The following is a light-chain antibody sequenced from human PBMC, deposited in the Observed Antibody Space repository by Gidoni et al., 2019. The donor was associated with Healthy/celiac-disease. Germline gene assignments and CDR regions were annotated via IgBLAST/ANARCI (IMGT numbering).Light chain of an antibody. CDR3: QHYDNPPLT. V-gene: IGKV1-33*01. J-gene: IGKJ4*01. Sequence: DIQLPQSTSYLSSSVGDSVTIACQANQDISNYLNWYQQKPGKAPKLLNSDASNLETVVPSRFSGSGSGKDSTFTISLLQPEDIATYYCQHYDNPPLTFGGGTKVEIK. CDR2: DAS. CDR1: QDISNY.